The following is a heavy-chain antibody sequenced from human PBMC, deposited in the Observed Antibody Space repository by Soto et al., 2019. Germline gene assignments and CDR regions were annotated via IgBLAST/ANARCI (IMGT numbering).Heavy chain of an antibody. CDR1: GGSISRGGYS. CDR3: ARAPRYYYYGMDV. J-gene: IGHJ6*02. Sequence: SECLSLACTVSGGSISRGGYSWSWIREQGGKGLEWIGYIYYSGSTYYNPSLKSRVTISVDTSKNQFSLKLSSVTAADTAVYYCARAPRYYYYGMDVWGQGTTVTVSS. V-gene: IGHV4-31*03. CDR2: IYYSGST.